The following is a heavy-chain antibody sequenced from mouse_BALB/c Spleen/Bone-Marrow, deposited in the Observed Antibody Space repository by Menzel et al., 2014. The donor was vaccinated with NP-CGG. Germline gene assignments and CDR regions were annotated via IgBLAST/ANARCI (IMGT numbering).Heavy chain of an antibody. V-gene: IGHV1-4*01. Sequence: QVQLQQSGAELARPGASVKMSCKASGYTFTTYTIHWMKQRPGQGLEWIGYIIPSSGYTNYNQKFKDKATLTADKSSSTAYMQLSSLTPEDPAAYYCAIRYYAMDYWGQGTSVTVSS. D-gene: IGHD1-1*01. CDR1: GYTFTTYT. CDR3: AIRYYAMDY. J-gene: IGHJ4*01. CDR2: IIPSSGYT.